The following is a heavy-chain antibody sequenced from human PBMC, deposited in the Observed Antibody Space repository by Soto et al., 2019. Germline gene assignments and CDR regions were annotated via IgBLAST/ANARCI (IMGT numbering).Heavy chain of an antibody. CDR1: GFTFSTYA. Sequence: QVQLVESGGGVVQPGRSLRLSCAASGFTFSTYAMHWVRQAPGKGLEWVALVSYDGTNKYYADSVKVRFTISRDNSKNAMYLQMNSLRAEDTAVFYCARDPSSTGSLYFDYWGQGILATVSS. CDR3: ARDPSSTGSLYFDY. V-gene: IGHV3-30-3*01. CDR2: VSYDGTNK. J-gene: IGHJ4*02. D-gene: IGHD1-1*01.